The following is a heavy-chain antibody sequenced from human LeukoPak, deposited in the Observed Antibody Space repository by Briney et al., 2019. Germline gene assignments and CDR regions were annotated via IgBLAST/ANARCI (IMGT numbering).Heavy chain of an antibody. J-gene: IGHJ3*02. Sequence: GGSLRLSCAASGFTFSGHAMGWVRQAPGKGLEWVSSITGSGGGTYYGDSVKGRFTISRDNSMNTLFLQMNSLRAEDTAVYYCARSSSPTYYYDSSGYQYDAFDIWGQGTMVTVSS. CDR3: ARSSSPTYYYDSSGYQYDAFDI. CDR1: GFTFSGHA. CDR2: ITGSGGGT. D-gene: IGHD3-22*01. V-gene: IGHV3-23*01.